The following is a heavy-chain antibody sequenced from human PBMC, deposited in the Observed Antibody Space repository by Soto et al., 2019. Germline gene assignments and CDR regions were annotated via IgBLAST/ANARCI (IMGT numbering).Heavy chain of an antibody. Sequence: GGSLRLSCAASGFTFSSYAMSWVRQVPGKGLEWVAVIRGSGGTTYYADSVKGRFTISRDNSKNTLYLQMNTLRAEDTALYYCAKDQKWNYDGGDAFDIWGQGTIVTVSS. V-gene: IGHV3-23*01. CDR2: IRGSGGTT. J-gene: IGHJ3*02. D-gene: IGHD1-7*01. CDR1: GFTFSSYA. CDR3: AKDQKWNYDGGDAFDI.